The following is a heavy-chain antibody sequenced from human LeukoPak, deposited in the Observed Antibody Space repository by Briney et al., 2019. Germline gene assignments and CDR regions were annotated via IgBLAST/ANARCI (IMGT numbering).Heavy chain of an antibody. CDR1: GFTFSSYA. V-gene: IGHV3-23*01. J-gene: IGHJ2*01. CDR3: ATWVYDSSGYYFPGSYFDL. Sequence: QPGGSLILSCVASGFTFSSYAMSWVRQAPGKGLEWVSAISGSGHNTYYADSVKGRFTISRDNSKNTLYLQMNSLRAGDTAVYYCATWVYDSSGYYFPGSYFDLWGRGTLVTVSS. D-gene: IGHD3-22*01. CDR2: ISGSGHNT.